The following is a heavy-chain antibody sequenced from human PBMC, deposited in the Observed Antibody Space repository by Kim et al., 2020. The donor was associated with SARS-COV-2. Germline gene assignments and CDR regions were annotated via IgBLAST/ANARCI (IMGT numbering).Heavy chain of an antibody. D-gene: IGHD4-17*01. CDR2: IYYSWST. Sequence: SETLSLTCTVSGGSISSYYWSWIRQPPGKGLEWIGYIYYSWSTNYNPSLKSRVTISVDTAKKQFSLKLSSVTAADTAVYYCARVCPRYGGNSDLAFDIWGRGTMGTVSS. CDR3: ARVCPRYGGNSDLAFDI. J-gene: IGHJ3*02. V-gene: IGHV4-59*13. CDR1: GGSISSYY.